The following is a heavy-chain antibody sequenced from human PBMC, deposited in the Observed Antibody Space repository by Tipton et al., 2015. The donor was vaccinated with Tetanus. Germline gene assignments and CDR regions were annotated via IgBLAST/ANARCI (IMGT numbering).Heavy chain of an antibody. J-gene: IGHJ4*02. Sequence: TLSLTCSVSGDSVSSGSYYWTWIRQPPGKGLEWIGYIYRTGSTKYNSSLRDRVTIALDTSKNQFSLKLNSVTAADTAVYYCVRENSSGWFVDYWGQGTVVTVFS. V-gene: IGHV4-61*01. D-gene: IGHD6-19*01. CDR1: GDSVSSGSYY. CDR3: VRENSSGWFVDY. CDR2: IYRTGST.